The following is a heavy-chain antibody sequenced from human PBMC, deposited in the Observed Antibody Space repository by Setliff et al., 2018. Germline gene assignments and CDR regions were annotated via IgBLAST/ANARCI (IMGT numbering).Heavy chain of an antibody. J-gene: IGHJ6*04. CDR2: INPKSGGA. CDR3: ARVGICNYVSCAYFDL. D-gene: IGHD3-16*01. V-gene: IGHV1-2*02. Sequence: ASVKVSCKASGYTFSDYYMYWVRQAPGQGLEWMGWINPKSGGAHYAQKFRGRVTMSRETSISTDYMELSRLTSDDTAVYYCARVGICNYVSCAYFDLWGKGSMVTVSS. CDR1: GYTFSDYY.